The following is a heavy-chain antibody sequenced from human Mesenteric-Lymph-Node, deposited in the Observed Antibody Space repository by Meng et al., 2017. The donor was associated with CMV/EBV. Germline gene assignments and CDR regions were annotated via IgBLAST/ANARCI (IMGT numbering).Heavy chain of an antibody. D-gene: IGHD3-3*01. Sequence: ASVKVSCKASGYTFTGYYMHWVRQAPGQGLEWMGWINPNSGGTNYAQKFQGRVTMTRDTSISTAYMGLSRLRSDDTAVYYCARDQGGAGTIFGVENWGQGTLVTVSS. V-gene: IGHV1-2*02. CDR2: INPNSGGT. J-gene: IGHJ4*02. CDR1: GYTFTGYY. CDR3: ARDQGGAGTIFGVEN.